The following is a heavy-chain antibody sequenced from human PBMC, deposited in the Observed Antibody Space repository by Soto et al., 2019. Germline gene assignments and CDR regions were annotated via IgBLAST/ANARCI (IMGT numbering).Heavy chain of an antibody. CDR2: ISGSGSST. Sequence: GGSLRLSCEASGFTFNNYAMTWVRQTPGKGLQWVSTISGSGSSTFYADSVRGRFTISRDNSKNTLYLQMNSLRAEDTALYYCAKEKIASTVADFFDYWGQGTQVTVSS. CDR1: GFTFNNYA. CDR3: AKEKIASTVADFFDY. J-gene: IGHJ4*02. D-gene: IGHD6-19*01. V-gene: IGHV3-23*01.